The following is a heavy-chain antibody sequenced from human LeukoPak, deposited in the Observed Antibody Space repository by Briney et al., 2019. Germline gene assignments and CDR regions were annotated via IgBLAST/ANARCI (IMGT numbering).Heavy chain of an antibody. J-gene: IGHJ5*02. CDR3: ARGPRNDP. CDR2: VHPNSGNT. CDR1: GYPFTTWE. D-gene: IGHD1-14*01. V-gene: IGHV1-8*01. Sequence: ASVKVSCKTSGYPFTTWEINWVRQAAGQGLEWMGWVHPNSGNTAYAQRFQGRVTMTRDTSISTAYMELSGLRFDDTAVYFCARGPRNDPWGQGTLVTVSS.